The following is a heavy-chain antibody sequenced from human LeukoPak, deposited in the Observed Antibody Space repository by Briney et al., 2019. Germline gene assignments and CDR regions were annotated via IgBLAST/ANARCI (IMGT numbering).Heavy chain of an antibody. CDR1: GFTFSSYS. CDR2: ISSSSSYI. CDR3: ARGQYCSSTSCYTREGAFDI. Sequence: PGGSLRLSCAASGFTFSSYSMNWVRQAPGKGLEWVSSISSSSSYIYYADSVKGRFTISRDNAKNSLYLQMNSLRTEDTAVYYCARGQYCSSTSCYTREGAFDIWGQGTMVTVSS. J-gene: IGHJ3*02. D-gene: IGHD2-2*02. V-gene: IGHV3-21*01.